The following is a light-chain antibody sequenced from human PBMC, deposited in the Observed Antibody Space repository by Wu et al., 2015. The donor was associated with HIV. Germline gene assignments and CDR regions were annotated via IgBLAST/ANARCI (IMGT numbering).Light chain of an antibody. J-gene: IGKJ1*01. Sequence: IQLTQSPSSLSASLGDRVTITCRASQDISIFLAWYQQKPGKAPKLLIYGASTLQSDVPSRFSGSGSGTDFTLTILYLQPEDFATYYCLQHNSYPPTFGQGTKVEIK. V-gene: IGKV1-9*01. CDR2: GAS. CDR1: QDISIF. CDR3: LQHNSYPPT.